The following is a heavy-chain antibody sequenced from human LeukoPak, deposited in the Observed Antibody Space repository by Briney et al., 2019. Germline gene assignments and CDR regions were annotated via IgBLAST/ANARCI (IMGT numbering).Heavy chain of an antibody. Sequence: PSETPSLTCTVSGVSVSSGTYYWSWIRQPPGKGLQWIGYISYSGSTNYNPSLKSRVSISVDTSRNQFSLKLSSVTAADTAVYYCTRDSYTVWGDYWGQGTLVTVSS. CDR1: GVSVSSGTYY. D-gene: IGHD1-1*01. CDR3: TRDSYTVWGDY. V-gene: IGHV4-61*01. CDR2: ISYSGST. J-gene: IGHJ4*02.